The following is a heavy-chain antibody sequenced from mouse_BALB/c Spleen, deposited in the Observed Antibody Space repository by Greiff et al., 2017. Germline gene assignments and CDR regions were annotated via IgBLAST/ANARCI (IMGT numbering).Heavy chain of an antibody. CDR2: INSNGGST. D-gene: IGHD2-4*01. J-gene: IGHJ3*01. V-gene: IGHV5-6-3*01. Sequence: EVQVVESGGGLVQPGGSLKLSCAASGFTFSSYGMSWVRQTPDKSLELVATINSNGGSTYYPDSVKGRFTISRDNAKNTLYLQMSSLTSEDTAMYYCARDDDYGDAWFAYWGQGTLVTVSA. CDR1: GFTFSSYG. CDR3: ARDDDYGDAWFAY.